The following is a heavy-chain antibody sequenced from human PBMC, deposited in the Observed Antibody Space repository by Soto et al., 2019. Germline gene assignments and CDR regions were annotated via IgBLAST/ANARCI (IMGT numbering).Heavy chain of an antibody. Sequence: QVQLVQSGAEVKKPGSSVKISCKASGGTFSSYAISWVRQAPGQGLEWMGGIIPIFGTANYAQKFQGRVTINADKSTSTAYRELSTQRSADTAVYYCAGIEDPLVYYYGMDVWGQGTTVTVSS. CDR2: IIPIFGTA. J-gene: IGHJ6*02. V-gene: IGHV1-69*06. CDR3: AGIEDPLVYYYGMDV. D-gene: IGHD2-8*02. CDR1: GGTFSSYA.